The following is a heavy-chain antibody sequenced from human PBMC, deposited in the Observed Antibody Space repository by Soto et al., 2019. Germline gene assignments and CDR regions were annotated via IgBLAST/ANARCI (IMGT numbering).Heavy chain of an antibody. CDR1: GGSISITSYY. D-gene: IGHD3-3*01. CDR3: VSQSEYYDATVRAAPRYGLDV. J-gene: IGHJ6*02. CDR2: IYYSGST. V-gene: IGHV4-39*01. Sequence: QLQLQESGPGLVMPSETLSLTCTVSGGSISITSYYWGWIRQPPGKGLEWIGNIYYSGSTYHNPYRESRFPVSVDTTRTQVYLTVSAVTASDTAMSYCVSQSEYYDATVRAAPRYGLDVWVQGATVTVS.